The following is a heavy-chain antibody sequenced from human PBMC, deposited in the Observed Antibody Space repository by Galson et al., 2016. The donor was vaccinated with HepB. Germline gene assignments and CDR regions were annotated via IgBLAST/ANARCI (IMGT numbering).Heavy chain of an antibody. CDR2: IYFSGTT. J-gene: IGHJ4*02. CDR3: ARHLYNWNLYFDY. D-gene: IGHD1-7*01. CDR1: SGSISGSAYY. V-gene: IGHV4-39*01. Sequence: SETLSLTCTVSSGSISGSAYYWGWIRQPPGKELEWIGSIYFSGTTYYNPSLKSRVTISVDTSKNHFSLKLSSVTAADTAVYYCARHLYNWNLYFDYWGQGTLVTVSS.